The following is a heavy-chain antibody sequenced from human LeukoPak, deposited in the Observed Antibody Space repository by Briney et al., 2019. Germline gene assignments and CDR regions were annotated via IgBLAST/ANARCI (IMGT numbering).Heavy chain of an antibody. Sequence: GGSLRLSCAASGFTVSSNYMCWVRQAPGKGLEWVLVIYSSGNTYYADSVKGRFTISRDNSKNTLSLQMNGLRAEDTAVYYCARMVYYYDSSGYNYYFHNWGQGTLVTVSS. CDR3: ARMVYYYDSSGYNYYFHN. V-gene: IGHV3-66*01. D-gene: IGHD3-22*01. CDR1: GFTVSSNY. CDR2: IYSSGNT. J-gene: IGHJ4*02.